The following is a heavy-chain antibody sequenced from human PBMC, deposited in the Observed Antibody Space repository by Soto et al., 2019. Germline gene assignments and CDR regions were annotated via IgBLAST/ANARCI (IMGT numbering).Heavy chain of an antibody. J-gene: IGHJ5*02. CDR3: ARSTVWGVYWLDP. Sequence: SETLSLTCTVSGGSISSYYWSWIRQPPGKGLEWIGYVYYSGTTNYSPSLKSRVTISVDTSKNQFSLKLSSVTAADTAAYYCARSTVWGVYWLDPWGQGTLVTVSS. D-gene: IGHD3-10*01. CDR2: VYYSGTT. CDR1: GGSISSYY. V-gene: IGHV4-59*01.